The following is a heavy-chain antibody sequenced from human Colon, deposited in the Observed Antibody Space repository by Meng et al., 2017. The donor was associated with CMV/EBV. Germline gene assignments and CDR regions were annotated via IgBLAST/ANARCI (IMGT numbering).Heavy chain of an antibody. Sequence: SVQVSCKASGYTFTSNAINWVRQATGQGLEWMGWMKPNSGDTGYAPNFQGRIAMTRNTSINTAYMELRSLTNEDAAIYYCARGIPDFWGQGTLVTVS. J-gene: IGHJ4*02. CDR3: ARGIPDF. CDR1: GYTFTSNA. D-gene: IGHD3/OR15-3a*01. CDR2: MKPNSGDT. V-gene: IGHV1-8*01.